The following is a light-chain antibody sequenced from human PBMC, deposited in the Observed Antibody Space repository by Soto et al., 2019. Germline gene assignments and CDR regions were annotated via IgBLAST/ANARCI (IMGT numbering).Light chain of an antibody. Sequence: DIQMTQSPSTLSASVGDRVTITCRASQSISSWLAWYQQKPGKAPKLLIYKASSLESGVPSRFSGSGSGTEFTLTISSLQPDDFATYYCQQYNNYYTFGQGTKV. V-gene: IGKV1-5*03. CDR3: QQYNNYYT. J-gene: IGKJ1*01. CDR2: KAS. CDR1: QSISSW.